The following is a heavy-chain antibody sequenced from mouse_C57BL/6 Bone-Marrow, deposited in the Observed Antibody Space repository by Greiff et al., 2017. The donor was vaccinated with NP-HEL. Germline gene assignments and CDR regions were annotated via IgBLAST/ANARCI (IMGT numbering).Heavy chain of an antibody. CDR1: GYTFTDYE. CDR3: TRRGGSSFYYAMDY. CDR2: IDPETGGT. J-gene: IGHJ4*01. D-gene: IGHD1-1*01. V-gene: IGHV1-15*01. Sequence: VQLQQSGAELVRPGASVTLSCKASGYTFTDYEMHWVKQTPVHGLEWIGAIDPETGGTAYNQKFKGKAILTADKSSSTAYMELRSLTSEDSAVYYGTRRGGSSFYYAMDYWGQGTSVTVSS.